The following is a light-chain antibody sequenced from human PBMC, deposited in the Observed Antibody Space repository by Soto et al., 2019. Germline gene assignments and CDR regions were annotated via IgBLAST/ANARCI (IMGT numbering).Light chain of an antibody. CDR2: RSN. CDR1: SSNIGSNY. Sequence: QSVLTQPPSASGTPGQRVTISCSGSSSNIGSNYVYWYQQLPGTAPKLLIYRSNERPSGVPDRFSGSKSGTSASLAISGPRSEDEADYYCAAWDDTLSGPVFGGGTKVTVL. J-gene: IGLJ3*02. V-gene: IGLV1-47*01. CDR3: AAWDDTLSGPV.